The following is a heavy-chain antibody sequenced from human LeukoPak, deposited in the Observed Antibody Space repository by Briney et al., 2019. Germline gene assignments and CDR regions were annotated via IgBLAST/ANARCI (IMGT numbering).Heavy chain of an antibody. CDR2: ISFDKSNK. CDR1: GFRFSSYA. CDR3: ARGLRYYDSSGPRGKYFQH. Sequence: GGSLRLSCAASGFRFSSYAMHWVRQAPGKGLEWVAVISFDKSNKYFADSVKGRFTISRDNAKNSLYLQMNSLRAEDTAVYYCARGLRYYDSSGPRGKYFQHWGQGTLVTVSS. J-gene: IGHJ1*01. D-gene: IGHD3-22*01. V-gene: IGHV3-30*04.